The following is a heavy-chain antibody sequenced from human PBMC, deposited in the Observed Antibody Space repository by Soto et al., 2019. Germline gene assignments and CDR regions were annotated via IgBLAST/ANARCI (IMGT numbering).Heavy chain of an antibody. J-gene: IGHJ6*02. D-gene: IGHD3-3*01. CDR1: GFTFSSYS. V-gene: IGHV3-30-3*01. CDR2: ISYDGSNK. Sequence: GGSPGLSCAASGFTFSSYSMHWVRQAPGKGLEWVAVISYDGSNKYYADSVKGRFTISRDNSKNTLYLQMNSLRAEDTAVYYCARGTYPSITIFGVVIDNDYYYYGMDVWGQGTTVTVSS. CDR3: ARGTYPSITIFGVVIDNDYYYYGMDV.